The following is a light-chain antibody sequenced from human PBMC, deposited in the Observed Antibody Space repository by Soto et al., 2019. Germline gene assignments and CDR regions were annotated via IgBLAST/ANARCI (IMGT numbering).Light chain of an antibody. CDR2: AAS. CDR1: QGISSY. Sequence: AIRMTQSPSSFSASTGDRVTITCRASQGISSYLAWYQQKPGKAPKLLIYAASTLQSGVPSRFSGSGYGTDFTLTISGLQSEDFATYHCQQYYSYPRTFGQGTKVDIK. J-gene: IGKJ1*01. CDR3: QQYYSYPRT. V-gene: IGKV1-8*01.